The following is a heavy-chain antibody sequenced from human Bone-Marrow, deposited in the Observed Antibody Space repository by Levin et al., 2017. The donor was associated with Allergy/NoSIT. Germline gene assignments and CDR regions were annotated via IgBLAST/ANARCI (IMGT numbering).Heavy chain of an antibody. CDR2: IDWDDDK. CDR1: GFSFSTRGVC. Sequence: SGPTLVKPTQTLTLTCTFSGFSFSTRGVCVSWIRQPPGKALEWLARIDWDDDKFYSTSLRTRLTISKDTSRNQAVRTMANMDPEDTATYYCARSDTSIFRGSAFDFWGQGTVVTVSS. V-gene: IGHV2-70*17. J-gene: IGHJ3*01. D-gene: IGHD2-21*01. CDR3: ARSDTSIFRGSAFDF.